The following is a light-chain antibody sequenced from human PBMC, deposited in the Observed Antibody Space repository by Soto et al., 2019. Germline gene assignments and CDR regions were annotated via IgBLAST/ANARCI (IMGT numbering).Light chain of an antibody. CDR1: SRDVGGYNY. CDR2: DVS. Sequence: SSLAQPASVAWASGQSITISCTWTSRDVGGYNYVSWYQQHPGKAPKLMIYDVSNRPSGVSNRFSGSKSGNTASLTISGLQAEDEADYYCSSYTSSSSYVFGTGTKVTVL. CDR3: SSYTSSSSYV. V-gene: IGLV2-14*01. J-gene: IGLJ1*01.